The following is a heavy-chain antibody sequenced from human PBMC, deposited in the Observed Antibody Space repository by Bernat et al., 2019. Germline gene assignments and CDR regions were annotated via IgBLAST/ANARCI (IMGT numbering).Heavy chain of an antibody. J-gene: IGHJ4*02. D-gene: IGHD3-16*01. CDR2: ISGSGGDT. CDR1: GFTFSNYS. V-gene: IGHV3-23*01. Sequence: EVQLLESGGGLEQPGGSLRLSCAASGFTFSNYSMSWVRRGQGRGLEWVSGISGSGGDTSYADSVRGRFPISRDNSENTLYLQMNSLRFDDTAVYYCAKDFNSGNYGRGIDWGQGTLVTVSS. CDR3: AKDFNSGNYGRGID.